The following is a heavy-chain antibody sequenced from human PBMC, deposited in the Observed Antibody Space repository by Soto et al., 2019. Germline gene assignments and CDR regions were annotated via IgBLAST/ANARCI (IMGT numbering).Heavy chain of an antibody. V-gene: IGHV3-33*01. J-gene: IGHJ6*02. CDR1: GFTFSSYG. Sequence: GGSLRLSCAASGFTFSSYGMHWVRQAPGKGLEWVAVIWYDGSNKYYADSVKGRFTISRDNSKNTLYLQMNSLRAEDTAVYYCARSTEQLVRPYYYSGMDVWGQGTTVTVSS. CDR3: ARSTEQLVRPYYYSGMDV. CDR2: IWYDGSNK. D-gene: IGHD6-6*01.